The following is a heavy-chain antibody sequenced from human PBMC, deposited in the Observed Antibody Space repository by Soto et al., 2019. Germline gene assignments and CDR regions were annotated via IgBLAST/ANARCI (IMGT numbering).Heavy chain of an antibody. CDR1: GGSFSGYY. CDR2: INHSGST. Sequence: SETLSLTCAGYGGSFSGYYWSWIRQPPGKGLEWIGEINHSGSTNYNPSLKSRVTISVDTSKNQFSLKLSSVTAADTAVYYCARLLRYFDWLLPILRPYYYYGMDVWGQGTTVTVSS. CDR3: ARLLRYFDWLLPILRPYYYYGMDV. V-gene: IGHV4-34*01. D-gene: IGHD3-9*01. J-gene: IGHJ6*02.